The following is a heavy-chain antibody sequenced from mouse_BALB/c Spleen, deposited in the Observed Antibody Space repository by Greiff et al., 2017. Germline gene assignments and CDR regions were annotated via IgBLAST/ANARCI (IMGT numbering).Heavy chain of an antibody. Sequence: EVKLVESGPGLVKPSQSLSLTCSVTGYSITSGYYWNWIRQFPGNKLEWMGYISYDGSNNYNPSLKNRISITRDTSKNQFFLKLNSVTTEDTATYYCARKDGNYNAMDYWGQGTSVTVSS. CDR2: ISYDGSN. CDR1: GYSITSGYY. D-gene: IGHD1-1*01. J-gene: IGHJ4*01. V-gene: IGHV3-6*02. CDR3: ARKDGNYNAMDY.